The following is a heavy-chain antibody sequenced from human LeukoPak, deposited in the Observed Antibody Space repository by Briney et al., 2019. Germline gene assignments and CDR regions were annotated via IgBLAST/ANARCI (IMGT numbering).Heavy chain of an antibody. Sequence: PSYTLSLTCTVSAGSIRRGDYYWNWIRQPPGNGLQWIGYIFYSGSTYYNPSLKSRVTISVDTSKNQFSLKLSSVTAADTAVYYCARSQAHYDMLTGYIYYYYNMDVWGKGTTVTVSS. CDR1: AGSIRRGDYY. V-gene: IGHV4-30-4*01. CDR3: ARSQAHYDMLTGYIYYYYNMDV. CDR2: IFYSGST. D-gene: IGHD3-9*01. J-gene: IGHJ6*04.